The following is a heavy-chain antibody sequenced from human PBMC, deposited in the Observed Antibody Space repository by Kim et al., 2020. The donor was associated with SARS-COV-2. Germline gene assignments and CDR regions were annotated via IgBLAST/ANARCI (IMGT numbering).Heavy chain of an antibody. V-gene: IGHV4-39*01. CDR3: ARRGYSYGFGGRGGWYFDY. D-gene: IGHD5-18*01. CDR1: GGSISSSSYY. CDR2: IYYSGST. Sequence: SETLSLTCTVSGGSISSSSYYWGWIRQPPGKGLEWIGSIYYSGSTYYNPSLKSRVTLYVDTTKNQFSLKLSSVTAADTAVYYCARRGYSYGFGGRGGWYFDYWGQGTLVTVSS. J-gene: IGHJ4*02.